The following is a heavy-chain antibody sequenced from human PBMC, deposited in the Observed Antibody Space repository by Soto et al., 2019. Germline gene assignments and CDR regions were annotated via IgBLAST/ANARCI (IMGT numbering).Heavy chain of an antibody. J-gene: IGHJ4*02. CDR1: GFSLSTSRVC. CDR2: IYWDDDK. D-gene: IGHD2-15*01. V-gene: IGHV2-5*02. Sequence: QITLKESGSTLVKPTQTLTLTCTFSGFSLSTSRVCVGWIRQPPGKALEWLALIYWDDDKRYSPSLKSRLTITKDTSKNQVVLTMTNMDPVDTATYYCAHRPSYCSGGSCYSGFDYWGQGTLVTVSS. CDR3: AHRPSYCSGGSCYSGFDY.